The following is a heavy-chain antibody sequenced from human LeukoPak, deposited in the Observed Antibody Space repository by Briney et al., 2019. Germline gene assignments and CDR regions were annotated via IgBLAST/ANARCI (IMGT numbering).Heavy chain of an antibody. CDR3: ARDRTVWSSSNPFDH. D-gene: IGHD2-21*01. J-gene: IGHJ4*02. Sequence: PGGSLRLSCAASGFTFSSDAMSWVRQAPGKGLEWVSAISGSGGSTYYADSVKGRFTISRDNSKNTLYLQMNRLRAEDTAVYYCARDRTVWSSSNPFDHWGRGTLVTVSS. V-gene: IGHV3-23*01. CDR1: GFTFSSDA. CDR2: ISGSGGST.